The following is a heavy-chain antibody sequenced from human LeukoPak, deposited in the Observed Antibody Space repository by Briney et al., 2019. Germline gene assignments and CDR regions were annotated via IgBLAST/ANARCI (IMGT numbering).Heavy chain of an antibody. CDR1: GGSVGSGGHY. Sequence: SETLSLTCTVSGGSVGSGGHYWSWIRQPPGKGLQWIGYAYQTGITYYSPSLKSRVSISLDTSKNQFSLDLTSVTAPDTAVYYCAGERGEEYSSGWYKRNYFDNWGQGIRVTVSS. D-gene: IGHD6-19*01. J-gene: IGHJ4*02. CDR3: AGERGEEYSSGWYKRNYFDN. CDR2: AYQTGIT. V-gene: IGHV4-61*08.